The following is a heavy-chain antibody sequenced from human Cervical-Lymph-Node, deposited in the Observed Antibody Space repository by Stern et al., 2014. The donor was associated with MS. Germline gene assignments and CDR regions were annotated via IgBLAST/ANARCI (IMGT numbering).Heavy chain of an antibody. V-gene: IGHV4-59*01. Sequence: QVQLQQSGPGLVKPSETLSLTCTVSGGSLRSYYWSWIRLAPGQGLEWIGYIDYSGNTNYNPSLKSRVTISVDTSKKQFSLKRSSVTAADTAVYYCARDRAYYDSHGYRSNGMDVWGQGTTVTVSS. CDR3: ARDRAYYDSHGYRSNGMDV. D-gene: IGHD3-22*01. J-gene: IGHJ6*02. CDR2: IDYSGNT. CDR1: GGSLRSYY.